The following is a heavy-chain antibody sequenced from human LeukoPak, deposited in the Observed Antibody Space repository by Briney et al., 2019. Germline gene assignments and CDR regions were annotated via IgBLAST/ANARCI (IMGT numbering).Heavy chain of an antibody. CDR2: INHSGST. J-gene: IGHJ5*02. CDR1: GGSFSGYY. CDR3: ARGIGYSSSWYRRNWFDP. V-gene: IGHV4-34*01. D-gene: IGHD6-13*01. Sequence: SETLSLTCAVYGGSFSGYYWSWIRQPPGEGLEWIGEINHSGSTNYNPSLKGRVTISVDTSKNQFSLKLSSVTAADTAVYYCARGIGYSSSWYRRNWFDPWGQGTLVTVSS.